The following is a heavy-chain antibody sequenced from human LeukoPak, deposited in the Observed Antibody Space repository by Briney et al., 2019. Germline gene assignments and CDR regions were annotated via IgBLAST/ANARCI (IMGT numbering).Heavy chain of an antibody. Sequence: GESLKISCKASGYSFTNSWIGWVRQMPGKGLEWMGIIYPGDSDTTYGPSFQGQVTISADKSFSTAYLQWSSLKASDTAMYYCARLLRHCSGGSCYFSWFDPWGQGTLVTVSS. CDR2: IYPGDSDT. V-gene: IGHV5-51*01. J-gene: IGHJ5*02. CDR3: ARLLRHCSGGSCYFSWFDP. D-gene: IGHD2-15*01. CDR1: GYSFTNSW.